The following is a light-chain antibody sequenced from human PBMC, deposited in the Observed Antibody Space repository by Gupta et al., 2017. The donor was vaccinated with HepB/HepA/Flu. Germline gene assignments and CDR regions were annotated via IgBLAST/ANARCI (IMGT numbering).Light chain of an antibody. CDR3: HQKDSAPWT. Sequence: DILMTQSPDSLAVSLGERATINCKSSQSLLYNSNNKNYLAWYQQKPGQPPKLLIYWASTRESGVPDRFSGSGSGTDFTLTISSLQAGDVAVYYCHQKDSAPWTFGQGTKVEIK. V-gene: IGKV4-1*01. CDR2: WAS. J-gene: IGKJ1*01. CDR1: QSLLYNSNNKNY.